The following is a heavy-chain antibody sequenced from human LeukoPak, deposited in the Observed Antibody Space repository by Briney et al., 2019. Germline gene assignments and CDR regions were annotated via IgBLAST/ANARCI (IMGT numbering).Heavy chain of an antibody. CDR2: ISAYNGNT. V-gene: IGHV1-18*01. CDR3: ARAYYYDSSGYYPFVAFDI. CDR1: GYTFTSYG. J-gene: IGHJ3*02. D-gene: IGHD3-22*01. Sequence: ASVKVSCKASGYTFTSYGISRVRQAPGQGLECMGWISAYNGNTDYAQKLQGRVTMTTDTSTSTAYMELRSLRSDDTAVHYCARAYYYDSSGYYPFVAFDIWGQGTMVTVSS.